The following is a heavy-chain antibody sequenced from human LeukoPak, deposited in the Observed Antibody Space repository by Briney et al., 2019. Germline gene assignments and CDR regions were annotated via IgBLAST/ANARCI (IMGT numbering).Heavy chain of an antibody. CDR1: GYTFTSYG. J-gene: IGHJ3*02. CDR2: IGAYNGNT. Sequence: ASVKVSCKASGYTFTSYGISWVRQAPGQGLEWMGWIGAYNGNTNYAQKLQGRVTMTTDTSTSTAYMELRSLRSDDTAVYYCARGLDSSSWYGYDAFDIWGQGTMVTVSS. D-gene: IGHD6-13*01. V-gene: IGHV1-18*04. CDR3: ARGLDSSSWYGYDAFDI.